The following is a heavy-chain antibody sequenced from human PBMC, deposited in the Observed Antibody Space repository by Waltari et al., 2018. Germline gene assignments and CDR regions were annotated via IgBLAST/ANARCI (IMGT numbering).Heavy chain of an antibody. CDR1: DSTFNTFW. J-gene: IGHJ3*01. V-gene: IGHV3-7*01. Sequence: EVQLVQSGGAWVGLGGSLRLPGVAPDSTFNTFWIPWVRQAPGGGLEGVANIMKDGSTKQYVESVRGRFSISRDNAKNSVYLQLNSLRVEDTAVYYCARDRDFSTLDVWGQGTTVTVSS. D-gene: IGHD2-21*02. CDR3: ARDRDFSTLDV. CDR2: IMKDGSTK.